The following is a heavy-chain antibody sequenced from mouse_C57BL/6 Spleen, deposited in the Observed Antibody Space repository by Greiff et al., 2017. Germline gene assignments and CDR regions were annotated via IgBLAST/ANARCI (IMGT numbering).Heavy chain of an antibody. CDR3: ARGGYSNRYFDD. CDR2: IDPSDSET. V-gene: IGHV1-52*01. D-gene: IGHD2-5*01. Sequence: QVHVKQPGAELVRPGSSVKLSCKASGYTFTSYWMHWVKQRPIQGLEWIGNIDPSDSETHYNQKFKDKATLTVDKSSSTAYMQLSSLTSEDSAVYYCARGGYSNRYFDDWGQGTTLTVSS. J-gene: IGHJ2*01. CDR1: GYTFTSYW.